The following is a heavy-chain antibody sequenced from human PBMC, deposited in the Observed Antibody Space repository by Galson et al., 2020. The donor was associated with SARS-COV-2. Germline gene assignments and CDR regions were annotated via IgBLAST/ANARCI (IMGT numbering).Heavy chain of an antibody. D-gene: IGHD3-10*01. J-gene: IGHJ5*02. Sequence: SVKVSCKASGGTFSSYAISWVRQAPGQGLEWMGGIIPIFGTATYAQKFQGRVTITADESTSTAYMELSSLRSEDTAVYYCARGGWNTRSNWFGAPYSNWFDPWGQGTLVTVSS. CDR1: GGTFSSYA. V-gene: IGHV1-69*13. CDR2: IIPIFGTA. CDR3: ARGGWNTRSNWFGAPYSNWFDP.